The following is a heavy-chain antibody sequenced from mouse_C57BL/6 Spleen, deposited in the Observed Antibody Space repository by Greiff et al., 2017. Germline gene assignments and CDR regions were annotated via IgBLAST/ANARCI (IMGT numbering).Heavy chain of an antibody. CDR3: ARGTGDAY. CDR1: GYSITSGYY. D-gene: IGHD4-1*01. J-gene: IGHJ3*01. CDR2: ISYDGSN. Sequence: EVKLMESGPGLVKPSQSLSLTCSVTGYSITSGYYWNWIRQFPGNKLEWMGYISYDGSNNYNPSLKNRIAITRDTSKNQFFLKLNSVTTEDTATYYCARGTGDAYWGQGTLVTVSA. V-gene: IGHV3-6*01.